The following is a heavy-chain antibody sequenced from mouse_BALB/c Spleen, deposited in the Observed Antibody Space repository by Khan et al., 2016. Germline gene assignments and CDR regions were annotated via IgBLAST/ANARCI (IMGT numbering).Heavy chain of an antibody. J-gene: IGHJ3*01. D-gene: IGHD1-1*01. CDR2: INTNTGEP. Sequence: QIQLVQSGPELKKPGETVKISCKASGYTFTNYGMNWVKQAPGKGLKWMVWINTNTGEPTYAEEFKGRFAFSLETSASTAYLQINNLKNEDTATDFCAEDYYGSNWFAYWGQGTLVTVSA. V-gene: IGHV9-3*02. CDR1: GYTFTNYG. CDR3: AEDYYGSNWFAY.